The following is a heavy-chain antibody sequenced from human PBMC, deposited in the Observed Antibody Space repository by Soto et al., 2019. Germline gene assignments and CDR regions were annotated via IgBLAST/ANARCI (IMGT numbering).Heavy chain of an antibody. J-gene: IGHJ4*02. Sequence: GGSLRVSCVASDFTFSSYWMNWVRQVPGKGLEWVSSISSTTNYIYYADSMKGRFTVSRDNAKNSVYLDMNSLSAEDTAVYYCARESEDLTSNFDYWGQGILVTVSS. CDR1: DFTFSSYW. CDR3: ARESEDLTSNFDY. V-gene: IGHV3-21*01. CDR2: ISSTTNYI.